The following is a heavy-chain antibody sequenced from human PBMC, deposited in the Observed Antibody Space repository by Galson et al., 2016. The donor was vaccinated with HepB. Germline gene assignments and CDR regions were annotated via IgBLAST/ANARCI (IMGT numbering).Heavy chain of an antibody. CDR3: ARDGAYDTSGYYHFDY. J-gene: IGHJ4*02. CDR1: GFTFSSYW. Sequence: SLRLSCAASGFTFSSYWMSWVRQAPGKGLEWVANIKQDGSDIFYVDSVKGRFTISRDNAKNTLYLQMNSLRIEDTALYYCARDGAYDTSGYYHFDYWGQGTQSPSPQ. D-gene: IGHD3-22*01. V-gene: IGHV3-7*03. CDR2: IKQDGSDI.